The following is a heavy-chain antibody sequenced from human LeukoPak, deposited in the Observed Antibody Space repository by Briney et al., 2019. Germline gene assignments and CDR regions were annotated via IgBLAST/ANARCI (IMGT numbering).Heavy chain of an antibody. D-gene: IGHD5-18*01. Sequence: GGSLRLSCAASGFPVSDNYMTWVRQAPGKGLEWVSTITGSGGGTFYADSVKGRFTISRDNSKNTLYLQMNSLRAEDTAVYYCARDAGTWGYGYYFDYWGQGTLVTVSS. CDR3: ARDAGTWGYGYYFDY. CDR1: GFPVSDNY. J-gene: IGHJ4*02. CDR2: ITGSGGGT. V-gene: IGHV3-53*05.